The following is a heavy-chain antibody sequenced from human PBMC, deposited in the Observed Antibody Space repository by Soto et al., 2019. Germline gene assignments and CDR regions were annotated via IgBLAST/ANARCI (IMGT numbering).Heavy chain of an antibody. J-gene: IGHJ4*02. CDR3: ARLTYYDFFYFDY. Sequence: SETLSLTCTVSGGSISSSSYYWGWIRQPPGKGLEWIGSIYYSGSTYYNPSLKSRVTISVDTSKNQFSLKLSSVTAADTAVYYCARLTYYDFFYFDYWGQGTLVTVSS. V-gene: IGHV4-39*01. D-gene: IGHD3-3*01. CDR1: GGSISSSSYY. CDR2: IYYSGST.